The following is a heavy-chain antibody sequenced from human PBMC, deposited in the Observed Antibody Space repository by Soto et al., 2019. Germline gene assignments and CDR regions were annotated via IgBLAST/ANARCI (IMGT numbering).Heavy chain of an antibody. CDR3: ARDDEYSGNGMDV. D-gene: IGHD3-10*01. J-gene: IGHJ6*02. CDR2: ILNDGSNR. Sequence: QVQLVESGGGVVQPGRSLRLSCAASEFTFSNYCMHWVRQAPGKGLEWVAVILNDGSNRYNADSVTDRFTISRDNSKNTLYLQLNSLRAEDTAVYYCARDDEYSGNGMDVWGQGHTVTVS. CDR1: EFTFSNYC. V-gene: IGHV3-33*01.